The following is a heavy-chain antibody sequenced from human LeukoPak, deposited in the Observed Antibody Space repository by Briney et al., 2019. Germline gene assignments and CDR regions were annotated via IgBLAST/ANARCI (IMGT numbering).Heavy chain of an antibody. D-gene: IGHD4-17*01. CDR1: GFTVSNNY. J-gene: IGHJ4*02. Sequence: GGSLRLSCAASGFTVSNNYMSWVRQAPGKGLEWVSIIYNGGSTYYTDAVKGRFTISRDNSKNTLYPQMNSPRAEGTAVYYCARAVLNDYAASWGQGTLVTVSS. CDR3: ARAVLNDYAAS. V-gene: IGHV3-53*01. CDR2: IYNGGST.